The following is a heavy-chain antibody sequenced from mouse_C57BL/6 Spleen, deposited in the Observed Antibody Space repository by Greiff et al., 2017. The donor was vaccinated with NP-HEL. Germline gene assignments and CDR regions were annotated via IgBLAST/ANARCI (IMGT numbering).Heavy chain of an antibody. CDR2: ISSGGSYT. D-gene: IGHD4-1*01. CDR1: GFTFSSYG. Sequence: EVKLEESGGDLVKPGGSLKLSCAASGFTFSSYGMSWVRQTPDKRLEWVATISSGGSYTYYPDSVKGRFTISRDNAKNTLYLQMSSLKSEDTAMYYCARQGTGFYYYAMDYWGQGTSVTVSS. J-gene: IGHJ4*01. V-gene: IGHV5-6*02. CDR3: ARQGTGFYYYAMDY.